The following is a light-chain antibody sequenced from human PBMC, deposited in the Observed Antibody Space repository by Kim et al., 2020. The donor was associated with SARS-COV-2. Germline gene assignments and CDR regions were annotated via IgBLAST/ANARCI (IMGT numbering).Light chain of an antibody. CDR1: NSDVGFSKY. CDR3: TSFTSSSTHI. V-gene: IGLV2-14*03. Sequence: QSVLTQPAAVSGSPGQSITISCTGTNSDVGFSKYVSWYQQHPGKVPKLLIYDVSIRPSGVSSHFSGSKSGNTASLTISGLQAEDEAEYYCTSFTSSSTHIFGPGTKVTVL. J-gene: IGLJ1*01. CDR2: DVS.